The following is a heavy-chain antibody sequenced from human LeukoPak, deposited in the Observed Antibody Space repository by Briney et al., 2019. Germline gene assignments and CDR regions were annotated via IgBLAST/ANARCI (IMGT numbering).Heavy chain of an antibody. D-gene: IGHD3-22*01. Sequence: SETLSLTCTVSGGSISSSSYYWGWIRQPPGKRLEWIGSIYYSGSTYYNPSLKSRVTISVDTSKNQFSLRLTSVTAADTAVYYCARSGTGLLRYYFDYWGQGTLITVSS. CDR1: GGSISSSSYY. CDR2: IYYSGST. CDR3: ARSGTGLLRYYFDY. J-gene: IGHJ4*02. V-gene: IGHV4-39*07.